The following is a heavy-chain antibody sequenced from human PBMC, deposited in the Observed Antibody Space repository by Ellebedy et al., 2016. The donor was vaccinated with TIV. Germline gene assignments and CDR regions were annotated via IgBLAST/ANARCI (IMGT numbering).Heavy chain of an antibody. Sequence: PGGSLRLSCAASGFTFSSYAMHWVRQAPGKGLEWVAVISYDGSNKYYADSVKGRFTISRDNSKNPLYLQMNSLRAEDTAVYYCARLGVIAAAGASDYWGQGTLVIVSS. D-gene: IGHD6-13*01. CDR3: ARLGVIAAAGASDY. J-gene: IGHJ4*02. V-gene: IGHV3-30-3*01. CDR1: GFTFSSYA. CDR2: ISYDGSNK.